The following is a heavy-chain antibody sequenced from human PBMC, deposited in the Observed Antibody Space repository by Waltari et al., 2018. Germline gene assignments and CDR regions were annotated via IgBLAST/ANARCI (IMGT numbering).Heavy chain of an antibody. CDR1: GGSISSSSYY. CDR2: CYYSGST. J-gene: IGHJ6*03. CDR3: ARLTSYYYYMDV. V-gene: IGHV4-39*01. Sequence: QLQLQESGPGLVKPSETLSLTCTVSGGSISSSSYYWGWIRQPPGKGLELIGSCYYSGSTYYNPSLKSRVTISVDTSKNQFSLKLSSVTAADTAVYYCARLTSYYYYMDVWGKGTTVTVSS.